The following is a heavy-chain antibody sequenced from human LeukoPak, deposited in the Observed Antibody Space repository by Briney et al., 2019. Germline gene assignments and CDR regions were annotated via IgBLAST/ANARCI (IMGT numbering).Heavy chain of an antibody. J-gene: IGHJ5*02. CDR1: GFTFSTYS. Sequence: GGSLRFYCSGSGFTFSTYSMNWVRQAPGKGLEWVSSSSGSSSYIYYADSVKGRFTISRDSAQNSLYLQMNSLRAEDTAVYYCARGQSDGWFDPWGQGALVTVSS. D-gene: IGHD5-24*01. CDR2: SSGSSSYI. CDR3: ARGQSDGWFDP. V-gene: IGHV3-21*01.